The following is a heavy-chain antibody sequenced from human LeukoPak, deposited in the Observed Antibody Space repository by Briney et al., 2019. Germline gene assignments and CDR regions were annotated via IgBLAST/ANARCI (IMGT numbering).Heavy chain of an antibody. V-gene: IGHV4-59*01. CDR3: ARGSRDCYNLLDY. J-gene: IGHJ4*02. Sequence: PSETLSLTCTVSGGSISSYYWSWIRQPPGKGLEWIGCIYYSGSTNYNPSLKSRVTISVDTSKNQFSLKLSSVTAADPAVYYCARGSRDCYNLLDYWGQGTVVSVPS. CDR1: GGSISSYY. D-gene: IGHD5-24*01. CDR2: IYYSGST.